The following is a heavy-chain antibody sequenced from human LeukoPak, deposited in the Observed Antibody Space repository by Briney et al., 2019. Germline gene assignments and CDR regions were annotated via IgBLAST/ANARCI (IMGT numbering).Heavy chain of an antibody. D-gene: IGHD3-22*01. V-gene: IGHV1-69*13. CDR2: IIPIFGTA. CDR1: GYTFTSYG. Sequence: SVKVSCKASGYTFTSYGISWVRQAPGQGLEWMGGIIPIFGTANYAQKFQGRVTITADESTSTAYMELSSLRSEDTAVYYCARDYYDSSGYYYYYYGMDVWGQGTTVTVSS. J-gene: IGHJ6*02. CDR3: ARDYYDSSGYYYYYYGMDV.